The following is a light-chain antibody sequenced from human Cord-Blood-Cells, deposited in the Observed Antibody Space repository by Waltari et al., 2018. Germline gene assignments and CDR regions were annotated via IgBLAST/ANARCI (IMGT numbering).Light chain of an antibody. V-gene: IGLV2-23*01. CDR2: EGS. CDR1: SRNVGSYNF. CDR3: CSYAGSSTWV. Sequence: QSALTQPASVPGSPGQSLTPSCTGTSRNVGSYNFASRYQHHPGKAPKLMNDEGSKRPSGVSNRFSGSKSGNPASLTFSGLQAEDEADYYCCSYAGSSTWVFGGGTKLTVL. J-gene: IGLJ3*02.